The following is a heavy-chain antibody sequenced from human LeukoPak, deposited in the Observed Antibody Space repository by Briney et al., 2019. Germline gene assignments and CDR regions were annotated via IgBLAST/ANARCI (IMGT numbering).Heavy chain of an antibody. CDR3: ARAGITIFGVVIVAFDI. Sequence: PSQTLSLTCTVSGGSISSGSYSWSWIRQPAGKGLEWIGRIYTSGSTNYNPSLKSRVTISVDTSKNQFSLKLSSVTAADTAVYYCARAGITIFGVVIVAFDIWGQGTMVTVSS. CDR2: IYTSGST. V-gene: IGHV4-61*02. J-gene: IGHJ3*02. CDR1: GGSISSGSYS. D-gene: IGHD3-3*01.